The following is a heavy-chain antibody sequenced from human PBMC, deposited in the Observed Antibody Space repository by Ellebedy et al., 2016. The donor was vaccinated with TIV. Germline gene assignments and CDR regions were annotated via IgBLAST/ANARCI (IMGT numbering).Heavy chain of an antibody. V-gene: IGHV4-39*07. D-gene: IGHD3-3*01. CDR3: ARHVTNTWRKYFDH. CDR2: IYHRGST. J-gene: IGHJ4*02. Sequence: SETLSLTCTVSGGSISSSTYYWGWIRQPPGKGLEWIGSIYHRGSTYYNTSLKSRLTISVDTSKNQFSLKLTSVTAADTAVYYCARHVTNTWRKYFDHWGQGTLVAVSS. CDR1: GGSISSSTYY.